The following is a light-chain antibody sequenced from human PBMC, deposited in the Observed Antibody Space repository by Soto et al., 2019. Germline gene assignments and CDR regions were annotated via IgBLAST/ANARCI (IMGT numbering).Light chain of an antibody. CDR2: DAS. V-gene: IGKV3-11*01. CDR3: QQRSNWPVT. J-gene: IGKJ1*01. Sequence: IVWTPSQTTLSSSPSERSTLYFGASQSVSSYLAWYKQKPGQAPRLLIYDASNRATGIPARFSGSGSGTDFTLTISSLEPEDFAVYYCQQRSNWPVTFGQGTKV. CDR1: QSVSSY.